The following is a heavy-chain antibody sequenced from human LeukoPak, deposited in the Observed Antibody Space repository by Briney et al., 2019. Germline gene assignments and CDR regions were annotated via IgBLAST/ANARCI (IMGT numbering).Heavy chain of an antibody. J-gene: IGHJ4*02. CDR3: AIDPDDYAENCDY. CDR1: GFTFSSYA. Sequence: GGSLRLSCAASGFTFSSYAMHWVRQAPGKGLERVAVISYDGSTKYSADSVKGRFTISRDNSKNTLYLQMNSLRAEDTAVYYWAIDPDDYAENCDYWGQGTLVTVSS. CDR2: ISYDGSTK. D-gene: IGHD4-17*01. V-gene: IGHV3-30-3*01.